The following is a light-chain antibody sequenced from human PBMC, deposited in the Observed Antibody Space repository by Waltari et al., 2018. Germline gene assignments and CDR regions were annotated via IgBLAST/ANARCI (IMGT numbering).Light chain of an antibody. V-gene: IGKV4-1*01. CDR2: WSS. J-gene: IGKJ4*01. CDR1: QTLLYTSNNKIH. Sequence: DIVMIQSPESQAVSAGERATSNCKSSQTLLYTSNNKIHLAWYQQKSGQPPKVLIYWSSTRAPGVSERFSGSGSGTNFSLTISGLQAEDVGIYYCHQYYNSPLTFGGGTRVEI. CDR3: HQYYNSPLT.